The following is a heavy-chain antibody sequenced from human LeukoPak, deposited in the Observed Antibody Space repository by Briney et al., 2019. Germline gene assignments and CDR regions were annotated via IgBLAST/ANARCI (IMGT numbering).Heavy chain of an antibody. V-gene: IGHV3-33*06. Sequence: PGGSLRLSCAASGFTFSSYGMHWVRRAPGKGLEWVAVIWYDGSNKYYADSVKGRFTISRDNSKNTLYLQMNSLRAEDTAVYYCAKARYSYDHYYFDYWGQGTLVTVSS. CDR2: IWYDGSNK. CDR3: AKARYSYDHYYFDY. J-gene: IGHJ4*02. CDR1: GFTFSSYG. D-gene: IGHD5-18*01.